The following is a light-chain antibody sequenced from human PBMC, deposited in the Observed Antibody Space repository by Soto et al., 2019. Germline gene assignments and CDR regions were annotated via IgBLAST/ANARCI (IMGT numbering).Light chain of an antibody. CDR3: SSYTSSNTLV. V-gene: IGLV2-14*03. CDR2: DVS. CDR1: RSDVGGYNY. Sequence: QSVLTQPASVSGSPGQSITISGTGSRSDVGGYNYVSWYQQHPDKAPKLMIYDVSNRPSGVSNRFSGSKSGNTASLTISGLQAEDEADYYCSSYTSSNTLVFGGGTKLTVL. J-gene: IGLJ2*01.